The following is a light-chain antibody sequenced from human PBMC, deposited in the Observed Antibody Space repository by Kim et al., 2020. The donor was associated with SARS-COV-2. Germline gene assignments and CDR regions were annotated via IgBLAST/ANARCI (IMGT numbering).Light chain of an antibody. J-gene: IGKJ2*01. V-gene: IGKV3-20*01. CDR2: GAS. CDR3: QQYGSSPSYT. Sequence: PGERATLSCRASQSVSSSYLAWYQQKPGQAPRLLIYGASSRATGIPDRFSGSGSGTDFTLTISRLEPEDFAVYYCQQYGSSPSYTFGQGTKLEI. CDR1: QSVSSSY.